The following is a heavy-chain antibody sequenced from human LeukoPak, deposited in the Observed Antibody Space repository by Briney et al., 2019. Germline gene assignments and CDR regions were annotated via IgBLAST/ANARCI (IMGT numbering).Heavy chain of an antibody. Sequence: SETLSLTCTVSGGSISPYYWSWIRQPPGKGLEWIGYIYYSGSTNYNPSLKSRVTISVDTSKNQFSLKLSSVTAADTAVYYCARTFYPGYYSYMAVWGKGTTVTVSS. D-gene: IGHD3-3*02. V-gene: IGHV4-59*01. CDR2: IYYSGST. J-gene: IGHJ6*03. CDR1: GGSISPYY. CDR3: ARTFYPGYYSYMAV.